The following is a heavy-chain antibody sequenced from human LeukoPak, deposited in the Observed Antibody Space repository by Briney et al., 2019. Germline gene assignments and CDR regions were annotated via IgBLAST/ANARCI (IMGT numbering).Heavy chain of an antibody. D-gene: IGHD3-22*01. CDR3: ARDADYYDSSGYYDY. CDR2: ISSSSSTI. CDR1: GFTFSSYS. V-gene: IGHV3-48*01. J-gene: IGHJ4*02. Sequence: PGGSLRLSGAASGFTFSSYSMNWVRQAPGKGLDWVSYISSSSSTIYYADSVKGRFTISRDNAKNSLYLQMNSLRAEDTAVYYCARDADYYDSSGYYDYWGQGTLVTVSS.